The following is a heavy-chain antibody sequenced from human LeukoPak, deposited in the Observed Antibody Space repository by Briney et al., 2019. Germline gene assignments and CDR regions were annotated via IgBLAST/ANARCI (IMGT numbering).Heavy chain of an antibody. D-gene: IGHD2-15*01. V-gene: IGHV1-8*01. CDR3: ARDKSDCSGGSCQFDY. CDR1: GYSFTSYD. J-gene: IGHJ4*02. CDR2: MNPNSGDT. Sequence: ASVKVSCKASGYSFTSYDINWVRQATGQGLKWMGWMNPNSGDTGYAQKFQGRVTMTRNTSISTAYMELSSLRSEDTAVYYCARDKSDCSGGSCQFDYWGQGTLVTVSS.